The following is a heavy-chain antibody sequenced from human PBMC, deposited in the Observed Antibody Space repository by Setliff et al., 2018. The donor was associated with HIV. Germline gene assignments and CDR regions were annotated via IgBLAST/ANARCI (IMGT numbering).Heavy chain of an antibody. V-gene: IGHV4-59*11. Sequence: SETLSLTCTVSGGSISSHYWSWIRLPPGKGLEWIGTIYYNGNTNYNPSLKSRVTILVDTSKIVVSLKLSSVTAADAAVFACSRTRGRALLSYYFDSWGQGRLVTVSS. J-gene: IGHJ4*02. CDR1: GGSISSHY. CDR3: SRTRGRALLSYYFDS. CDR2: IYYNGNT.